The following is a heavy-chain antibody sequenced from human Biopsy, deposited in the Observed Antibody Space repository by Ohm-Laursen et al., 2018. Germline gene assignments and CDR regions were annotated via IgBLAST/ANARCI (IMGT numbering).Heavy chain of an antibody. CDR3: TRAEAGSGSLLYFDY. Sequence: SLRLSCSASGFDFSDYSMSWVRQAPGKGLVWVSRINSDGSSTNYADAVKGRFTISRGNAKNTVFLQMNSLRAEDTAVYYCTRAEAGSGSLLYFDYWGQGTLVTVSS. J-gene: IGHJ4*02. D-gene: IGHD3-10*01. CDR1: GFDFSDYS. V-gene: IGHV3-74*01. CDR2: INSDGSST.